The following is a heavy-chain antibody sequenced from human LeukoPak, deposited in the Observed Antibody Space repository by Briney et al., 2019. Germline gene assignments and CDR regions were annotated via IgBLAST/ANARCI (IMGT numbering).Heavy chain of an antibody. CDR2: TWYDGSNK. CDR1: GFTFSSYA. CDR3: ARGTDY. V-gene: IGHV3-33*03. Sequence: HAGGSLRLSCAASGFTFSSYAMHWVRQAPGRGLEWVATTWYDGSNKNYADSVKGRFTISRDNAKNSLYLQMNSLRAEDTAVYYCARGTDYWGQGTLVTVSS. J-gene: IGHJ4*02. D-gene: IGHD3-16*01.